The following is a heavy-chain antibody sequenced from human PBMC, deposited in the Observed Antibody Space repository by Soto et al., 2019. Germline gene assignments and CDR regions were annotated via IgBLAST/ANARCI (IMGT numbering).Heavy chain of an antibody. V-gene: IGHV1-24*01. CDR3: ATGLGILRFLEWNLDY. CDR1: GYTLTELS. D-gene: IGHD3-3*01. Sequence: ASVKVSCKVSGYTLTELSMHWVRQAPGKGLEWMGGFDPEDGETIYAQKFQGRVTMTEDTSTDTAYMELSSLRSEDTAAYYCATGLGILRFLEWNLDYGGQEPLVTV. CDR2: FDPEDGET. J-gene: IGHJ4*02.